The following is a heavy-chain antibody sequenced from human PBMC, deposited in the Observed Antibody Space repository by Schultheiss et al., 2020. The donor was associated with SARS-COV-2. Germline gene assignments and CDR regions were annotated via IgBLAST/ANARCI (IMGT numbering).Heavy chain of an antibody. J-gene: IGHJ4*02. Sequence: GGSLRLSCAASGFTFSTYAMAWVRQAPGKGLEWVAVISYDGSNKYYADSVKGRFTISRDNSKNTLYLQMNSLRAEDTAVYYCAKDNKLRYFDWLLWFDYWGQGTLVTVSS. CDR2: ISYDGSNK. CDR1: GFTFSTYA. D-gene: IGHD3-9*01. V-gene: IGHV3-30-3*01. CDR3: AKDNKLRYFDWLLWFDY.